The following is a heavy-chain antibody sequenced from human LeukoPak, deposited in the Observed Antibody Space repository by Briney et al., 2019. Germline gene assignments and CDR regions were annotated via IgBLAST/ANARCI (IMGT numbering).Heavy chain of an antibody. Sequence: GGSLRLSCAASGFTFSSYEMNWVRQAPGKGLEWVSYISSSGSTIYYADSVKGRFTISRDNAKNSLYLQMNSLRAEDTAVYYCARDSPEGWDQLAFDLWGQGTMVTVSS. CDR1: GFTFSSYE. V-gene: IGHV3-48*03. J-gene: IGHJ4*02. D-gene: IGHD1-26*01. CDR3: ARDSPEGWDQLAFDL. CDR2: ISSSGSTI.